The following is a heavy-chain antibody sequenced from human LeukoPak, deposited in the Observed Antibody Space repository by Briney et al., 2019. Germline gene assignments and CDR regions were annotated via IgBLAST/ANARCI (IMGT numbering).Heavy chain of an antibody. J-gene: IGHJ6*02. CDR1: GYTFTSYG. D-gene: IGHD3-10*01. CDR3: ARGVPPDYYYYGMDV. Sequence: ASVKVSCKASGYTFTSYGISWVRQAPGQGLEWMGWISAYNGNTNYAQKLQGRVTMTTDTSTSTAYIELRSLRSDDTAVYYCARGVPPDYYYYGMDVWGQGTTVTVSS. V-gene: IGHV1-18*01. CDR2: ISAYNGNT.